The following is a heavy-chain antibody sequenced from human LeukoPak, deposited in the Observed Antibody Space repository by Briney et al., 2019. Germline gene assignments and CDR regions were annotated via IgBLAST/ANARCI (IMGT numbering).Heavy chain of an antibody. Sequence: SETLSLTCTVSGGSISTGGYYWSWIRQHPGKGLEWIACIYYSGSTYYNPPLKSRITISVDTSKNQFSLKLSSVTAADTAVYYCAREFRSGNKYFDYWGQGTLVTVSS. CDR1: GGSISTGGYY. CDR3: AREFRSGNKYFDY. V-gene: IGHV4-31*03. J-gene: IGHJ4*02. D-gene: IGHD3-10*01. CDR2: IYYSGST.